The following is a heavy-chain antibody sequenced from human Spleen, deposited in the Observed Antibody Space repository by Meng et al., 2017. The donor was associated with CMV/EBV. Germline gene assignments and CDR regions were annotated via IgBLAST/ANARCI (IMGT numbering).Heavy chain of an antibody. CDR2: KNSNTGDT. J-gene: IGHJ6*02. CDR3: ARGPPYCTSTRCFPYYYNGLDV. V-gene: IGHV1-8*03. D-gene: IGHD2-2*01. CDR1: GYTFSNYD. Sequence: ASVKVSCKASGYTFSNYDINWVRQAPGQGLDWMGWKNSNTGDTGYAQKFQGRVTITRNTSTNTVYMDLSSLRFEDTAVYYCARGPPYCTSTRCFPYYYNGLDVWGQGTTVTVSS.